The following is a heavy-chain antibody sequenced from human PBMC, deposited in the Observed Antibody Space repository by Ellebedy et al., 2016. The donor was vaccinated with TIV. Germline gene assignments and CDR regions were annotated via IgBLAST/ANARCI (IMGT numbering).Heavy chain of an antibody. D-gene: IGHD6-19*01. Sequence: GESLKISCAASGFTFSSYWMHWVRQAPGKGLEWVAVIWYDGSNKYYADSVKGRFTISRDNSKNTLYLQMNSLRAEDTAVYYCARERIAVAGCFDYWGQGTLVTVSS. CDR2: IWYDGSNK. CDR3: ARERIAVAGCFDY. CDR1: GFTFSSYW. J-gene: IGHJ4*02. V-gene: IGHV3-33*08.